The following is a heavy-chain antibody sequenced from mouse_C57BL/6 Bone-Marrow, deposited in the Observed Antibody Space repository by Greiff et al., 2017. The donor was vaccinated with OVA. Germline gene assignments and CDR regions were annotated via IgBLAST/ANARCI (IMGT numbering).Heavy chain of an antibody. J-gene: IGHJ1*03. D-gene: IGHD1-1*01. CDR3: ARGGDYYGSSWGYFDV. CDR1: GYTFTSYG. V-gene: IGHV1-81*01. CDR2: IYPRSGNT. Sequence: QVQLQQSGAELARPGAPVKLSCKASGYTFTSYGISWVKQRTGQGLEWIGEIYPRSGNTYYTEKFKGKATLTADKSSSTAYMELRSLTSEDSAVYFWARGGDYYGSSWGYFDVWGTGTTVTVSS.